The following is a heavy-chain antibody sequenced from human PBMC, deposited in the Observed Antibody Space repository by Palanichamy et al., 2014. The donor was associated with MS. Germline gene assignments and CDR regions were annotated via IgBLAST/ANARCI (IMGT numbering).Heavy chain of an antibody. V-gene: IGHV3-48*02. D-gene: IGHD4-11*01. CDR1: GFTFSNYS. Sequence: EVQLVESGGGLVQPGGSLRLSCAASGFTFSNYSMNWVRQAPGKGLEWVSYISSSSTIYYADSVKGRFTISRDNAKSSLYLQMNSLRDEDTAVYYCARDRPVSYWGQGTLVTVSS. J-gene: IGHJ4*02. CDR2: ISSSSTI. CDR3: ARDRPVSY.